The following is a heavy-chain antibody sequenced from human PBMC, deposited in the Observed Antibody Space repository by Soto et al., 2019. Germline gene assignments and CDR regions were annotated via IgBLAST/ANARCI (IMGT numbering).Heavy chain of an antibody. CDR2: IYSGST. V-gene: IGHV4-39*01. Sequence: SSETLSLTCTASGGSISSSSSYWGWIRQPPGKGLEWIGAIYSGSTYYNPSLKSRVTISVDTSKNQFSLKLSSVAAADTAIYFCATTRGIAVGGSFDYWGQGALVTVSS. J-gene: IGHJ4*02. CDR3: ATTRGIAVGGSFDY. D-gene: IGHD6-13*01. CDR1: GGSISSSSSY.